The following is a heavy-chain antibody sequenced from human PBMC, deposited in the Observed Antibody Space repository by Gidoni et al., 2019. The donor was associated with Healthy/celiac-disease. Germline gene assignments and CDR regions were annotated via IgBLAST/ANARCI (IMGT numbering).Heavy chain of an antibody. CDR1: GGYISSSY. Sequence: QVQLQESGPGLVKPSVTLSLTCTVSGGYISSSYWSWIRQPPGKGLEWIGYIYYSGSTNYNPSLKSRVTISVDTSKNQFSLKLSSVTAADTAVYYCARGEQQVLEYYFDYWGQGTLVTVSS. V-gene: IGHV4-59*01. CDR2: IYYSGST. J-gene: IGHJ4*02. D-gene: IGHD6-13*01. CDR3: ARGEQQVLEYYFDY.